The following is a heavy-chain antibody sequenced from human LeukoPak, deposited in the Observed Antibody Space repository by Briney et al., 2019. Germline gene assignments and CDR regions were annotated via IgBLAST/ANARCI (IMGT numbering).Heavy chain of an antibody. CDR1: GYSFTNYW. CDR2: IYPGDSDT. CDR3: AKTKRGVVIIPSVGHWFDP. J-gene: IGHJ5*02. V-gene: IGHV5-51*01. Sequence: GESLKISCKGSGYSFTNYWIGWVRQMPGKGLEWMGIIYPGDSDTRYSPSFQGQVTISADKSISTAYLQWSSLKASDTAMYYCAKTKRGVVIIPSVGHWFDPWGPGTLVTVSS. D-gene: IGHD2/OR15-2a*01.